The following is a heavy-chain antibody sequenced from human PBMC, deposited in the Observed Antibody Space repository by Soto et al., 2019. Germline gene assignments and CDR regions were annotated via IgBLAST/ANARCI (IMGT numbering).Heavy chain of an antibody. CDR2: INPSGGST. Sequence: ASVKVSCKASGYTFTSYYMHWVRQAPGQGIEWKGIINPSGGSTSYAQKFQGRVTMTRDTSTSTVYMELSSLRSEDTAVYYCARDLTRNGYDLSDFYYYYGMDVWGQGTTVTVSS. CDR3: ARDLTRNGYDLSDFYYYYGMDV. D-gene: IGHD5-12*01. V-gene: IGHV1-46*01. CDR1: GYTFTSYY. J-gene: IGHJ6*02.